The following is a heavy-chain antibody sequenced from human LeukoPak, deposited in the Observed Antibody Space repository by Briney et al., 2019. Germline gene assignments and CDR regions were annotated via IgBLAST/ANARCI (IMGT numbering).Heavy chain of an antibody. CDR2: ISAYNGNT. CDR1: GYTFTSYG. D-gene: IGHD5-12*01. CDR3: ARDLRAPFKYSIVATTPTDL. Sequence: GASVKVSCKASGYTFTSYGISWVRQAPGQGLEWMGWISAYNGNTNYAQKLQGRVTMTTDTSTSTAYMELRSLRSDDTAVYYCARDLRAPFKYSIVATTPTDLWGQGTLVTVSS. V-gene: IGHV1-18*01. J-gene: IGHJ4*02.